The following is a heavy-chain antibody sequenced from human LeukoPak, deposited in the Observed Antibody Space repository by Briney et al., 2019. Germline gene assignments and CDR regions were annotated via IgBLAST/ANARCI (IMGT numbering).Heavy chain of an antibody. CDR1: GGSISSSY. D-gene: IGHD7-27*01. CDR2: ICYSGST. Sequence: SETLSLTCTVSGGSISSSYWSWIRQPPGKGLEWIGYICYSGSTNYNPSLKSRVTISVDTSKNQFSLKLSSVTAADTAVYYCASLSTNWGLDYWGQGTLVTVSS. CDR3: ASLSTNWGLDY. J-gene: IGHJ4*02. V-gene: IGHV4-59*08.